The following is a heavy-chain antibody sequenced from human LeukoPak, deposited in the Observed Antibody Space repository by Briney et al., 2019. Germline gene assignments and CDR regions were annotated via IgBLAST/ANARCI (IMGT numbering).Heavy chain of an antibody. J-gene: IGHJ4*02. CDR2: ISGYNGNT. Sequence: ASVKVSCKASGHTFVTYGISWVRQAPGQGLEWMGLISGYNGNTNYPQKFQGRVTMTTDTSTSTAYMELRSLRSDDTAVYYCARVGTYYDILSGDRHFDYWGQGTLVTVSS. V-gene: IGHV1-18*01. CDR1: GHTFVTYG. D-gene: IGHD3-9*01. CDR3: ARVGTYYDILSGDRHFDY.